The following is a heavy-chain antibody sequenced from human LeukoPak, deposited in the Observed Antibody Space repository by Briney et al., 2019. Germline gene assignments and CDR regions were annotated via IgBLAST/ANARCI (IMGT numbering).Heavy chain of an antibody. V-gene: IGHV3-43*01. Sequence: PGGSLRLSCAASGFTFSSYGMHWVRQAPGKGLEWVSLISWDGGSTYYADSVKGRFTISRDNSKNSLYLQMNSLRTEDTALYYCAKDGGYDILTGWFDPWGQGTLVTVSS. CDR1: GFTFSSYG. CDR2: ISWDGGST. D-gene: IGHD3-9*01. J-gene: IGHJ5*02. CDR3: AKDGGYDILTGWFDP.